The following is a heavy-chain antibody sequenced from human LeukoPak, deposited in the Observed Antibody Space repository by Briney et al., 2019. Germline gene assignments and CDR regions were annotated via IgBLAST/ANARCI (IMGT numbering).Heavy chain of an antibody. CDR3: VRLRWELMAPYFDH. J-gene: IGHJ4*02. CDR2: IYHSGST. Sequence: PSETLSLTCSVSTDSPNTYYWSWIRQSPGKGLEWISHIYHSGSTDYNRSFKSRVTISIDMSKREFSLKLTSVTVADTAMYYCVRLRWELMAPYFDHWGQGAFVIVSS. D-gene: IGHD1-26*01. V-gene: IGHV4-59*01. CDR1: TDSPNTYY.